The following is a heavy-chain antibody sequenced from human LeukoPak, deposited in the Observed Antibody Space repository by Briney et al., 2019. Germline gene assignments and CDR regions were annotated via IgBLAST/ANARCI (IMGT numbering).Heavy chain of an antibody. CDR2: IWSDGSTK. D-gene: IGHD6-13*01. CDR1: GFTFSSYG. V-gene: IGHV3-33*01. CDR3: ARGPQSAAAGIFDY. J-gene: IGHJ4*02. Sequence: PGRSLRLSCAASGFTFSSYGMHWARQSPGKGLEWVAVIWSDGSTKYYADSVKGRFTISRDNSKNTLYLQMNSLRAEDTAVYFCARGPQSAAAGIFDYWGQGTLVTVSS.